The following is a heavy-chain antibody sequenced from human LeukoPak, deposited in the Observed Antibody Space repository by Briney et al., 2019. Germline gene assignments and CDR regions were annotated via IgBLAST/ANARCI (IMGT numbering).Heavy chain of an antibody. Sequence: QSGGSLRLSCAASVYSFSVSCMRWVRQAPGGGAVWVSRFNSDGSSTSYADSVKGRFTISRDNAKDALYLQMNSLRAEDTALYYCAREWGRGSSWHDYWGQGTLVTVSS. V-gene: IGHV3-74*01. CDR3: AREWGRGSSWHDY. CDR2: FNSDGSST. D-gene: IGHD6-13*01. CDR1: VYSFSVSC. J-gene: IGHJ4*02.